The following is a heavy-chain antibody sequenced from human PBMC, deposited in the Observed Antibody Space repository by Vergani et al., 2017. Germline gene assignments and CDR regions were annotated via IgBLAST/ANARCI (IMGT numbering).Heavy chain of an antibody. D-gene: IGHD2-2*01. CDR1: GGSISSYH. CDR3: ARDMSSSKNYYYMDV. CDR2: IYYSGST. V-gene: IGHV4-59*01. J-gene: IGHJ6*03. Sequence: QVQLQESGPGLVKPSETLSLTCTVSGGSISSYHWSWIRQPPGKGLEWIGYIYYSGSTNYNPSLKSRVTISVDTSKNQFSLKLSSVTAADTAVYYCARDMSSSKNYYYMDVWGKGP.